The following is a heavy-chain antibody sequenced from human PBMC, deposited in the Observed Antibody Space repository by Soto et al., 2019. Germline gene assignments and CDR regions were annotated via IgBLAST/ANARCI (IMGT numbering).Heavy chain of an antibody. V-gene: IGHV4-59*08. Sequence: QVQLQESGPGLVKPSETLSLTCTVSGGSISSYYWSWIRQPPGKGLEWIGYIYYSGSTNYNPSLKSRVTISVDTSKNQFPLKLSSVTAADTAVYYCASTYCGGDCYSVFDYWGQGTLVTVSS. J-gene: IGHJ4*02. CDR3: ASTYCGGDCYSVFDY. D-gene: IGHD2-21*01. CDR2: IYYSGST. CDR1: GGSISSYY.